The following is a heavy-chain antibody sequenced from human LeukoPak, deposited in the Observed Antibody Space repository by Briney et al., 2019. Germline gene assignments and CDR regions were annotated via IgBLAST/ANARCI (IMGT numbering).Heavy chain of an antibody. CDR2: MNPNSGNT. CDR1: GYTFTNYD. V-gene: IGHV1-8*01. Sequence: GASVKVSCKTSGYTFTNYDINWVRQATGQGLEWMGWMNPNSGNTGYAQKFQGRVTMTRNTSISTAYMELSSLRSEDTAVYYCARVRYYDLCSGFPYYYYYYGMDVWGQGTTVTVSS. D-gene: IGHD3-3*01. J-gene: IGHJ6*02. CDR3: ARVRYYDLCSGFPYYYYYYGMDV.